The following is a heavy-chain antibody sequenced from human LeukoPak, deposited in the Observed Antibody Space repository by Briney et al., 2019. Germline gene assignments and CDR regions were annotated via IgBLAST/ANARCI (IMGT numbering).Heavy chain of an antibody. J-gene: IGHJ4*02. Sequence: GASLKISCKGSGSRFTNYWIGWGRQMPGKGLEGMGIIYPGESDTRCSPSFQGQVTISADKSISTAYLQWSSLKASDTAMYYCARPHSSSGYFDYGGQGTLVTVSS. V-gene: IGHV5-51*01. CDR1: GSRFTNYW. CDR2: IYPGESDT. D-gene: IGHD6-6*01. CDR3: ARPHSSSGYFDY.